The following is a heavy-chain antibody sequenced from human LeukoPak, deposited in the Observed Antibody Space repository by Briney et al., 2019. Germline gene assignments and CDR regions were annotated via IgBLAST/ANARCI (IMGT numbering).Heavy chain of an antibody. D-gene: IGHD1-26*01. CDR1: AYTFTCYY. V-gene: IGHV1-2*02. CDR2: INPNSGGT. J-gene: IGHJ5*02. Sequence: ASVTVSCKSSAYTFTCYYMHRVRQAPGQGLEWMGWINPNSGGTKYAEKFQGRVTMTRDTSISTTYMELSRLTSDDTAVYYCATTVGATSNWFDPWGQGTLVTVSS. CDR3: ATTVGATSNWFDP.